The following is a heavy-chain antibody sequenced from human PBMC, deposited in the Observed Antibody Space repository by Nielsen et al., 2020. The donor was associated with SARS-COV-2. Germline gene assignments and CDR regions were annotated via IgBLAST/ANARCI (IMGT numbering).Heavy chain of an antibody. J-gene: IGHJ4*02. CDR3: ARDREDSSSPGDY. D-gene: IGHD6-6*01. CDR2: FNPGSGGT. V-gene: IGHV1-2*02. Sequence: ASVKVSCKASGYTFTAYYIHWVRQAPGQGLEWMGWFNPGSGGTNYAQKLQGRVTMTTDTSTSTAYMELRSLRSDDTAVYYCARDREDSSSPGDYWGQGTLVTVSS. CDR1: GYTFTAYY.